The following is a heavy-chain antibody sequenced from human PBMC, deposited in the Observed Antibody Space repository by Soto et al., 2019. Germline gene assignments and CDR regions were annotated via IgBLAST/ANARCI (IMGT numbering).Heavy chain of an antibody. CDR2: IIPIFGTA. J-gene: IGHJ4*02. V-gene: IGHV1-69*13. CDR1: GGTFSSYA. Sequence: GASVKVSCKASGGTFSSYAISWVRQAPGQGLEWMGGIIPIFGTANYAQKFQGRVTITADESTSTAYMELSSLRSEDTAVYYCSFKHSSSWYYFDYWGQGTLVTVSS. D-gene: IGHD6-13*01. CDR3: SFKHSSSWYYFDY.